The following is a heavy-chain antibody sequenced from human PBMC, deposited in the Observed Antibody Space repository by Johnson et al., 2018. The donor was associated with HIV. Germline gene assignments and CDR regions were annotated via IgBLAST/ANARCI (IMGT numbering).Heavy chain of an antibody. J-gene: IGHJ3*02. Sequence: VQLVESGGGLVQPGGSLRLSCAASGFTVSSNYMSWVRQAPGKGLEWVSVIYSGGSTYYADSVKGRCTISRDNSKNTLYLQMNSLRAEDTAVYYCARVAMAVAYLENAFDIWGQGTMVTVSS. V-gene: IGHV3-66*01. CDR3: ARVAMAVAYLENAFDI. CDR1: GFTVSSNY. D-gene: IGHD6-19*01. CDR2: IYSGGST.